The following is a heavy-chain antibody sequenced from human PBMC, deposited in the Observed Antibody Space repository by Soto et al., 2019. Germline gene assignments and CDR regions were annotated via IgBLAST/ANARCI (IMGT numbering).Heavy chain of an antibody. Sequence: ASVKVSCKASGGTFSSYAISWVRQAPGQGLEWMGGIIPIFGTANYAQKFQGRVTITADESTSTAYMELSSLRSEDTAVYYCARDPSAARTRDYYYYGMDVWGQGTTVTVSS. CDR3: ARDPSAARTRDYYYYGMDV. V-gene: IGHV1-69*13. CDR2: IIPIFGTA. J-gene: IGHJ6*02. D-gene: IGHD6-6*01. CDR1: GGTFSSYA.